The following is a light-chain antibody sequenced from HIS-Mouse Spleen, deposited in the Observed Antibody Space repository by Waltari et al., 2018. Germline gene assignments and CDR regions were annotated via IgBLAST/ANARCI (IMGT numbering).Light chain of an antibody. V-gene: IGKV1-9*01. CDR1: QGISSY. Sequence: DIQLTQSPSFLSASVGDRVTIPCRASQGISSYLAWYPQKPGKAPKLLIYAASTLQSGVPSRFSGSGSGTEVTLTISSLQPEDFATYYCQQLNSYPPTFGQGTKVEIK. CDR3: QQLNSYPPT. J-gene: IGKJ1*01. CDR2: AAS.